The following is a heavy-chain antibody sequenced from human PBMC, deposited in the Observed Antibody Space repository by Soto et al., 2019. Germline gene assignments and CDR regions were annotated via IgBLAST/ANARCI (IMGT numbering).Heavy chain of an antibody. V-gene: IGHV3-33*01. Sequence: PGGSLRLSCAASGFTFSSYGMHWDRQAPGKGLEWVAVIWYDGSNKYYADSVKGQFTISRDNSKNTLYLQMNSLRAEDTAVYYCARGAYLNWFDPWGQGTLVTVSS. CDR2: IWYDGSNK. J-gene: IGHJ5*02. CDR3: ARGAYLNWFDP. CDR1: GFTFSSYG.